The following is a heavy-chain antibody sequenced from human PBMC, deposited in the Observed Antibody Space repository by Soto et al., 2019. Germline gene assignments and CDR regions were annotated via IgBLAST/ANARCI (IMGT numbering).Heavy chain of an antibody. V-gene: IGHV3-30-3*01. CDR2: ISYDGSNK. CDR1: GFTFSSYA. J-gene: IGHJ4*02. D-gene: IGHD2-2*01. Sequence: GSLRLSCAASGFTFSSYAMHWVRQAPGKGLEWVAVISYDGSNKYYADSVKGRFTISRDNSKNTLYLQMNSLRAEDTAVYYCARDRGVPAATFDYWGQSTLVTGS. CDR3: ARDRGVPAATFDY.